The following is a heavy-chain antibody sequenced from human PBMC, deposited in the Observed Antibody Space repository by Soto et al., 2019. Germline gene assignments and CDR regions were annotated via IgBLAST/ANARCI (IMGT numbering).Heavy chain of an antibody. CDR1: GGSISSSYW. J-gene: IGHJ1*01. CDR3: ARDVWEDGYRQL. D-gene: IGHD2-2*03. V-gene: IGHV4-4*02. CDR2: IYHSGCT. Sequence: QVNLQESGPGLVQPSGTLSLTCAVSGGSISSSYWWNWVRQPPGKGLEWIGEIYHSGCTNYSPSLKSGVTISVDKSPNQFSLTLTSVTAADTAVYYCARDVWEDGYRQLWGQGTLVTVSS.